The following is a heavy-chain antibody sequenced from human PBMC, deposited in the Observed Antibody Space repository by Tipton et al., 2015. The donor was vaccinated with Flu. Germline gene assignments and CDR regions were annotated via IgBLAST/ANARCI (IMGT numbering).Heavy chain of an antibody. V-gene: IGHV3-9*01. CDR1: GFTFDDHA. CDR3: AKAYCSRTSCYPNY. Sequence: SLRLSCAASGFTFDDHAMHWVRQAPGKGLEWVSGISWNSGSLGYADSVKGRFTISRDNAKNSLYLQMNSLRAEDTALYYCAKAYCSRTSCYPNYWGQGTLVTVSS. CDR2: ISWNSGSL. J-gene: IGHJ4*02. D-gene: IGHD2-2*01.